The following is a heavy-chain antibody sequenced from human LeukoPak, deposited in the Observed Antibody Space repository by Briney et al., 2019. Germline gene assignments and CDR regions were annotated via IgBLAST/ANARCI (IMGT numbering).Heavy chain of an antibody. CDR2: IKQDGSEK. CDR3: ARGDHYYYDGSGYYYFDF. Sequence: PGGSLRLSCVASGFTFSSDWMSWVRQAPGKGLEWVANIKQDGSEKYYVDSVKGRFTISRDNAKNSLYLQMNSLRAEDTALHYCARGDHYYYDGSGYYYFDFWGQGTLVTVSS. D-gene: IGHD3-22*01. V-gene: IGHV3-7*01. CDR1: GFTFSSDW. J-gene: IGHJ4*02.